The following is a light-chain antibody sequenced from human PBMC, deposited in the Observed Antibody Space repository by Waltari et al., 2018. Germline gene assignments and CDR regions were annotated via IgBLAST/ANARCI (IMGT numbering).Light chain of an antibody. CDR2: HAS. V-gene: IGKV3-20*01. Sequence: EIVLTQSPGTLSLSPGERATLTCRASQSVSTYLAWYQQKPGQAPRLLIYHASTRATGIPDRFSGSGSGTDFSLTICRLEPEDFAVYHCQHYLRLPATFGQGTKVEIK. CDR3: QHYLRLPAT. J-gene: IGKJ1*01. CDR1: QSVSTY.